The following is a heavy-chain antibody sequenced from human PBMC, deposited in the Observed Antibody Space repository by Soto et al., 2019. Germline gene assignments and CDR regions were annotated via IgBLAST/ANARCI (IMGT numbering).Heavy chain of an antibody. Sequence: SETLSLTCAVSGDSVSPYYWNWIRHPPGKGLEWIGYISYTESTKYNPSLKSRVTISLNTSKKQFSLKLRSVTAADTAVYYCARDQVQDSNAYGMDVWGQGTTVTVSS. V-gene: IGHV4-59*02. CDR1: GDSVSPYY. J-gene: IGHJ6*02. CDR3: ARDQVQDSNAYGMDV. CDR2: ISYTEST. D-gene: IGHD1-1*01.